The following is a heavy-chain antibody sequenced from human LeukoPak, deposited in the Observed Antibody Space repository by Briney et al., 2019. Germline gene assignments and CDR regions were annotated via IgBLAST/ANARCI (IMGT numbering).Heavy chain of an antibody. D-gene: IGHD3-3*01. CDR2: INHSGST. Sequence: SETLSLTCAVYGGSFSGYYWSWIRQAPGKGLEWIGEINHSGSTNYNPSLKSRVAISVDTSKNQFSLKLSSVTAADTAVYYCARGSITIFGVVTHWGQGTLVTVSS. CDR1: GGSFSGYY. V-gene: IGHV4-34*01. CDR3: ARGSITIFGVVTH. J-gene: IGHJ4*02.